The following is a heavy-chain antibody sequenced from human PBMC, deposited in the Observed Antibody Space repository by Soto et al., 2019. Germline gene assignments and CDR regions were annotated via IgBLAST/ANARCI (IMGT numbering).Heavy chain of an antibody. V-gene: IGHV1-46*03. Sequence: QVQLVQSGAEVKKPGASVKVSCKASGYTFTSYYVHWVRQAPGQGLEWMGIINPSGGSTSYAQKFQGRVTMTRDTSTSTVYMELSSLRSEDTAVYYCARSYYDSSGYYFLHFDYWGQGTLVTVSS. CDR3: ARSYYDSSGYYFLHFDY. J-gene: IGHJ4*02. CDR2: INPSGGST. D-gene: IGHD3-22*01. CDR1: GYTFTSYY.